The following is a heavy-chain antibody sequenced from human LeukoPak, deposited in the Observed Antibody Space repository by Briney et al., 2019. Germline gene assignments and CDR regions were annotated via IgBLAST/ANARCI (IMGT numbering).Heavy chain of an antibody. CDR1: GYTFTGYY. J-gene: IGHJ4*02. D-gene: IGHD5-24*01. CDR2: INPNSGGT. V-gene: IGHV1-2*06. Sequence: ASVKVSCKASGYTFTGYYMHWVRQAPGQGLEWMGRINPNSGGTNYAQKFQGRVTMTRDTSISTAYMELSRLRSDDTAVYYCASPRGRDGYDYGFVDYWGQGTLVTVSS. CDR3: ASPRGRDGYDYGFVDY.